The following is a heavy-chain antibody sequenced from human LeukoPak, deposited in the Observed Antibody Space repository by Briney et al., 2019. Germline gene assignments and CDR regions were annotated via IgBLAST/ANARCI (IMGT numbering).Heavy chain of an antibody. D-gene: IGHD2-2*02. CDR3: ARDSSAIVVVPAAIQTPDAFDI. J-gene: IGHJ3*02. CDR1: GYTFTGYY. Sequence: ASVKVSCKASGYTFTGYYMHWVRQAPGQGLEWMGWINPNSGGTNYAQKFQGRVTMTRDTSISTAYMELSRLRSDDTAVYYCARDSSAIVVVPAAIQTPDAFDIWGQGTMVTVSS. V-gene: IGHV1-2*02. CDR2: INPNSGGT.